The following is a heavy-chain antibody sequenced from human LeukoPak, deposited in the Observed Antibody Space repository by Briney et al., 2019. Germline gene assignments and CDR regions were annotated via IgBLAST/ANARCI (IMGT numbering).Heavy chain of an antibody. CDR1: GYTFTSYD. CDR3: ARGDRRDRYCSGGSCYSEEPYYYYGMDV. CDR2: MNPNSGNT. J-gene: IGHJ6*02. V-gene: IGHV1-8*01. D-gene: IGHD2-15*01. Sequence: ASVKVSCKASGYTFTSYDINWVRQAPGQGLEWMGWMNPNSGNTGYAQKFQGRVTMTRNTSISTAYMELSSLRSEDTAVYYCARGDRRDRYCSGGSCYSEEPYYYYGMDVWGQGTTVTVSS.